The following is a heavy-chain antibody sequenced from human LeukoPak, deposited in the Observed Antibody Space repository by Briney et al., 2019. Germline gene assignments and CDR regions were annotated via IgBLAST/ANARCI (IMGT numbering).Heavy chain of an antibody. CDR3: ARDWLMGAKDY. V-gene: IGHV3-21*01. D-gene: IGHD1-26*01. Sequence: GGSLRLSCAASGFTFSSYSMNWVCQAPGEGLEWVSSISSSSSYIYYADSVKGRFTISRDNAKNSLYLQMNSLRAEDTAVYYCARDWLMGAKDYWGQGTLVTVSS. CDR1: GFTFSSYS. J-gene: IGHJ4*02. CDR2: ISSSSSYI.